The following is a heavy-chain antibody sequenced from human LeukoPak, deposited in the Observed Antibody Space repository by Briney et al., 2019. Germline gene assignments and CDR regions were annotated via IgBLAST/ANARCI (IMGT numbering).Heavy chain of an antibody. CDR2: ISAYNGNT. CDR1: GYTFTSYG. Sequence: GASVKVSCKASGYTFTSYGISWVRQAPGQGLEWMGWISAYNGNTNYAQKLQGRVTMTTDTSTRKAYMELRSLRSDDTAVYYCARVSPGYSSGWCFDYWGQGTLVTVSS. V-gene: IGHV1-18*01. CDR3: ARVSPGYSSGWCFDY. D-gene: IGHD6-19*01. J-gene: IGHJ4*02.